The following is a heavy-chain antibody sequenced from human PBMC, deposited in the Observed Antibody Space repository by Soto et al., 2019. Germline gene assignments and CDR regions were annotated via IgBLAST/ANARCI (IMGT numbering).Heavy chain of an antibody. CDR2: IIPIFGTA. CDR1: GGTFSSYA. V-gene: IGHV1-69*14. CDR3: AGGGGSGGTGGRAFDY. D-gene: IGHD2-15*01. J-gene: IGHJ4*02. Sequence: QVQLVQSGAEVKKPGSSVKVSCKASGGTFSSYAISWVRQAPGQGLEWMGGIIPIFGTANYAQKFQGRVTITGDKVTGKAYREQSSLRSEGMAVDDWAGGGGSGGTGGRAFDYWGQGTLVTVSS.